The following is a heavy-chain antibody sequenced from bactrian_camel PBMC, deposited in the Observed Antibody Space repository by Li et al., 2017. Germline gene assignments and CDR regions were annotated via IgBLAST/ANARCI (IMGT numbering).Heavy chain of an antibody. Sequence: QLVESGGDSVQAGGSLRLSCVGSGYTHPMYCLGWFRQAPGKERERVAHIGSDGVPSYADFVEGRFTISFDDAKNTLYLQLNNLKPDDTAMYYCAADESFCPYGGGWLSADYLGQGTQVTVS. V-gene: IGHV3S55*01. CDR2: IGSDGVP. D-gene: IGHD6*01. CDR1: GYTHPMYC. CDR3: AADESFCPYGGGWLSADY. J-gene: IGHJ4*01.